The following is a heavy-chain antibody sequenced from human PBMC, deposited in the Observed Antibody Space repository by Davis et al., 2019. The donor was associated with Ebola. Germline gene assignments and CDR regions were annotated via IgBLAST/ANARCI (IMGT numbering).Heavy chain of an antibody. Sequence: SQTLSLTCAISGDSVSSNSAAWNWIRQSPSRGLEWLGRTYYRSKWYNDYAVSVKSRITINPDTSKNQFSLKLSSVTAADTAVYYCARLKRIWNDPGIDYWGQGTLVTVSS. CDR2: TYYRSKWYN. V-gene: IGHV6-1*01. D-gene: IGHD1-1*01. J-gene: IGHJ4*02. CDR1: GDSVSSNSAA. CDR3: ARLKRIWNDPGIDY.